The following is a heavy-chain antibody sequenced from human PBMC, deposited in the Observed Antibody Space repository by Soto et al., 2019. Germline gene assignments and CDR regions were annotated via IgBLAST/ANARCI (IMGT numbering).Heavy chain of an antibody. CDR1: GFTFDDYA. CDR2: ISWNSGSI. J-gene: IGHJ4*02. D-gene: IGHD1-1*01. CDR3: AKDPTGTPSYYFDY. V-gene: IGHV3-9*01. Sequence: EVQLVESGGGLVQPGRSLRLSCAASGFTFDDYAMHWVRQAPGKGLEWVSGISWNSGSIGYADSVKGRFTISRDNAKNSLYLQMNSLRADDTALYYCAKDPTGTPSYYFDYWGQGTLVTVSS.